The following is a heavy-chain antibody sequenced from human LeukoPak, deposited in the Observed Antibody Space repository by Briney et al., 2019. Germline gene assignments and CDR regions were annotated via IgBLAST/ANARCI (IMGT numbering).Heavy chain of an antibody. J-gene: IGHJ6*03. Sequence: SETLSLTCTVSGGSISSYYWSWIRQLPGKGLEWIGYIYTSGSTNYNPSLKSRVTISVDTSKNQFSLKLSSVTAADTAVYYCARQNYKFDYYYMDVWGKGTTVTVSS. CDR1: GGSISSYY. CDR3: ARQNYKFDYYYMDV. D-gene: IGHD1-7*01. V-gene: IGHV4-4*09. CDR2: IYTSGST.